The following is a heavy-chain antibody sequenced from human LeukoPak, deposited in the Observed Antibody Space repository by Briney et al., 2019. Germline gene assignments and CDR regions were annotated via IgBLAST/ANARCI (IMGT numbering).Heavy chain of an antibody. Sequence: PGRSLRLSCAASGFTFSSYGMHWVRQAPGKGLEWVAVISYDGSNKYYAVSVKGRFTISRDNSKNTLCLQLNSLRAEDTAVYYCARGRGSPYYFDCWGQGTLVTVSS. J-gene: IGHJ4*02. D-gene: IGHD1-26*01. V-gene: IGHV3-30*03. CDR2: ISYDGSNK. CDR3: ARGRGSPYYFDC. CDR1: GFTFSSYG.